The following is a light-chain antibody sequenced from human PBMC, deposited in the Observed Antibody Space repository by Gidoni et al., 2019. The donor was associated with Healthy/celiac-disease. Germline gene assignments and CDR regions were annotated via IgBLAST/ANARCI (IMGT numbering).Light chain of an antibody. Sequence: QSALTQPASVSGSPGQSITISCTGTSSDVGGYNYVSWYQQHPGKAPKLMIYEVSNRPSGVSNRFSGSKSGNTASLTISGLQAEDEADYYCSSYTSSSTVVFGGGTKADRP. CDR3: SSYTSSSTVV. V-gene: IGLV2-14*01. CDR1: SSDVGGYNY. CDR2: EVS. J-gene: IGLJ2*01.